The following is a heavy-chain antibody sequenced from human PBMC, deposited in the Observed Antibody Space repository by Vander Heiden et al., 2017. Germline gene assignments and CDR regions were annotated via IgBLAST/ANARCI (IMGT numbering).Heavy chain of an antibody. CDR3: AKAAAAAFGAFDI. J-gene: IGHJ3*02. CDR2: ISWNSGSI. D-gene: IGHD6-13*01. Sequence: EVQLVESGGGLVQPGRSLRLSCAASGFTFDDYAMHWVRQAPGKGLEWVSGISWNSGSIGYADSVKGRFTISRDNAKNSLYLQMNSLRAEDTALYYCAKAAAAAFGAFDIWGQGTMVTVSS. V-gene: IGHV3-9*01. CDR1: GFTFDDYA.